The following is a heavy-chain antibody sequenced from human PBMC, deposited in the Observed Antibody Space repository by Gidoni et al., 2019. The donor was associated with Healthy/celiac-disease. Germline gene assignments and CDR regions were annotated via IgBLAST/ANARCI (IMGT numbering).Heavy chain of an antibody. CDR2: ISWNSGSI. CDR3: AKDRSCSGGSCYSREFDY. CDR1: GFTFDYYA. V-gene: IGHV3-9*01. J-gene: IGHJ4*02. D-gene: IGHD2-15*01. Sequence: EVQLVESGGGSVQPGRSLRLSCAASGFTFDYYALHWVRQAPGKGLEWVSGISWNSGSIGYADSVKGRFTISRDNAKNSLYLQMNSLRAEDTAFYYCAKDRSCSGGSCYSREFDYWGQGTLVTVSS.